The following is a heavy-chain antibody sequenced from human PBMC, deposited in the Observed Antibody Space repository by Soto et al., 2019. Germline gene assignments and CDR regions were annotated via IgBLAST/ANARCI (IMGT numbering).Heavy chain of an antibody. CDR2: ISAYNGNT. D-gene: IGHD3-9*01. J-gene: IGHJ3*02. CDR3: ARDQGVRYFDWSGDRDAFDI. CDR1: GYTFTSYG. V-gene: IGHV1-18*01. Sequence: QVQLVQSGAEVKKPGASVKVSCKASGYTFTSYGISWVRQAPGQGLEWMGWISAYNGNTNYAQKLQGRVTMTTDTSTSTAYMELRRLRSDDTAVYYCARDQGVRYFDWSGDRDAFDIWGQGTMVTVSS.